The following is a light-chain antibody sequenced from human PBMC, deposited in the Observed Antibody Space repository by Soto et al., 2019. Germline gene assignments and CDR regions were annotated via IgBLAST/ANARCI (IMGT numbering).Light chain of an antibody. Sequence: SYELTQPPSVSVAPEKTAMITCGGNNIGNKRVHWYRQKPGQAPVLLISYDSDRPSGIPERFSGSNSENTATLTISRVEAGDEADYYCQVWDIMTDNYVFGSGTKVTVL. CDR3: QVWDIMTDNYV. V-gene: IGLV3-21*04. CDR2: YDS. J-gene: IGLJ1*01. CDR1: NIGNKR.